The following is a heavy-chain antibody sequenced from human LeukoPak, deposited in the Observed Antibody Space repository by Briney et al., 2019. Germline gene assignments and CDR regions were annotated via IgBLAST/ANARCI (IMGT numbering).Heavy chain of an antibody. Sequence: ASVKVSCKASGGTFSSYAISWVRQAPGQGLEWMGRIIPILGIANYAQKFQGRVTITADKSTSTAYMELSSLRSEDTAVYYCAIPFEGFTGHFDYWGQGTLVTVSS. CDR3: AIPFEGFTGHFDY. J-gene: IGHJ4*02. D-gene: IGHD2-8*02. CDR1: GGTFSSYA. CDR2: IIPILGIA. V-gene: IGHV1-69*04.